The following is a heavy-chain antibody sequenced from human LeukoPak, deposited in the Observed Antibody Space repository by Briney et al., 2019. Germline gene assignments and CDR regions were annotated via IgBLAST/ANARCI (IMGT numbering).Heavy chain of an antibody. V-gene: IGHV3-66*01. CDR1: GFTVSSNY. J-gene: IGHJ5*02. D-gene: IGHD3-22*01. CDR2: IYSGGST. Sequence: GGSLRLSCAASGFTVSSNYMSWVRQAPGKGLEWVSVIYSGGSTYYADSVKGRFTISRDNSKNTLYLQMNSLRAEDTAVYYCARSSGPRWFDPWGQGTLVTVSS. CDR3: ARSSGPRWFDP.